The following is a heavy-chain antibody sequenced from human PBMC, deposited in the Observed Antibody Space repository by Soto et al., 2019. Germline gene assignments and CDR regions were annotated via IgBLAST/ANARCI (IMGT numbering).Heavy chain of an antibody. J-gene: IGHJ6*03. V-gene: IGHV3-7*01. CDR1: GFTFNEYW. CDR2: IKQDGSEK. D-gene: IGHD3-3*01. CDR3: ARSKVGDFWSGISYYYYYYMDV. Sequence: GGSLRLSCAASGFTFNEYWMSWVRQAPGKGLEWVANIKQDGSEKYYVDSVKGRITISRDNAKNSLYLQMNSLRAEDTAVYYCARSKVGDFWSGISYYYYYYMDVWGKGPTVTVSS.